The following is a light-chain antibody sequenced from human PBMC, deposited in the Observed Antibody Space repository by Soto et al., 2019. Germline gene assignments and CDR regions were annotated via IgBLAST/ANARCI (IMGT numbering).Light chain of an antibody. CDR1: QSIDNW. Sequence: DIQMTQSPSTLSASVGDRVTITCRASQSIDNWLAWYQQKPGKAPKLLIYQASSLETGVPSRFSGSGSGTEFTLTTSSLQPDDLATYYCQQYKSYSPFTFGQGTRLEIK. V-gene: IGKV1-5*03. CDR2: QAS. J-gene: IGKJ2*01. CDR3: QQYKSYSPFT.